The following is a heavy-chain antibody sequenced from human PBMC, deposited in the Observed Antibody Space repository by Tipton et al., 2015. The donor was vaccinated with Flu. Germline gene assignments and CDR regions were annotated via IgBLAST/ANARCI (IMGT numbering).Heavy chain of an antibody. D-gene: IGHD2-2*01. CDR3: ARGPQVPVWPYYYGMDV. J-gene: IGHJ6*02. CDR1: GGSISSYY. V-gene: IGHV3-53*01. Sequence: SLRLSCTVSGGSISSYYWSWIRQPPGKGLEWVSVIYGGGTTDYADSVKGRFTISRDKSKNALYLQLRSLRAEDTAVYYCARGPQVPVWPYYYGMDVWGQGTTVTVSS. CDR2: IYGGGTT.